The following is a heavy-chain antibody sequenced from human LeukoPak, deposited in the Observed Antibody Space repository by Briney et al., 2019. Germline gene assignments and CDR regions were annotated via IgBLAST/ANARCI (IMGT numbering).Heavy chain of an antibody. CDR2: IGTAGDT. J-gene: IGHJ4*02. CDR1: GFTFSSYD. Sequence: PGGSLRLSCAASGFTFSSYDMHWVRQATGKGLEWVSAIGTAGDTYYPGSVKGRFTISRENAKNSLYLQMNSLRAGDTAVYYCARVTNGEYYFDYWGQGTLVTVSS. D-gene: IGHD3-10*01. V-gene: IGHV3-13*01. CDR3: ARVTNGEYYFDY.